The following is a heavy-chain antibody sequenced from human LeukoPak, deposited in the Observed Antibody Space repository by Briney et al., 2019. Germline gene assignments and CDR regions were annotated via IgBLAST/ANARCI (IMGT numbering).Heavy chain of an antibody. CDR1: GGSISSSSYY. Sequence: SETLSLTCTVSGGSISSSSYYWGWIRQPPGKGLEWIGTIYYSGSMFYNPSLKSRVTISVDTSKNQFSLKLSSVTAADTAVYYCARGDGDYGWFDPWGQGTLVTVSS. J-gene: IGHJ5*02. V-gene: IGHV4-39*01. D-gene: IGHD4-17*01. CDR2: IYYSGSM. CDR3: ARGDGDYGWFDP.